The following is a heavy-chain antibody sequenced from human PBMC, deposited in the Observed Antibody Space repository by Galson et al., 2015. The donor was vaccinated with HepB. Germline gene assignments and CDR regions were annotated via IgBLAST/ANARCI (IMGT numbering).Heavy chain of an antibody. Sequence: SVKVSCKASGYTFTSYAMHWVRQAPGQRLEWMGWINAGNGNTKYSQKFQGRVTITRDTSASTAYMELSSLRSEDTAVYYCARGGSGGTIFGVVINSGYNWFDPWGQGTLVTVSS. CDR3: ARGGSGGTIFGVVINSGYNWFDP. CDR1: GYTFTSYA. CDR2: INAGNGNT. V-gene: IGHV1-3*01. D-gene: IGHD3-3*01. J-gene: IGHJ5*02.